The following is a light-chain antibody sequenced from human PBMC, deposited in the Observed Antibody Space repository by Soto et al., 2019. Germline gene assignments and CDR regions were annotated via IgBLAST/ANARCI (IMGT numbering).Light chain of an antibody. CDR1: RSDIGAYNY. Sequence: QSALTQPASVSGSPGQSITISCTGTRSDIGAYNYVSWFQQNPGKAPKCMIYDVYSRPSGVSHRVSGSKSANTASLTISGLQAEDEAVYYCTSYTTTNTLALGGGTKLTVL. CDR2: DVY. J-gene: IGLJ2*01. CDR3: TSYTTTNTLA. V-gene: IGLV2-14*01.